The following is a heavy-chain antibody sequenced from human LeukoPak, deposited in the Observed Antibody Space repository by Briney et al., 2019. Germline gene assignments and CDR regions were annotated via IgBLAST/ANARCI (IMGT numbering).Heavy chain of an antibody. J-gene: IGHJ6*02. CDR3: ASANYYYGMDV. V-gene: IGHV4-59*01. CDR1: GGSISSYY. CDR2: IYYSGST. D-gene: IGHD2-15*01. Sequence: PSKTLSLTCTVSGGSISSYYWSWIRQPPGKGLEWVGYIYYSGSTNYNPSLKSRVTISVDTSKNQFSLKLSSVTAADTAVYYCASANYYYGMDVWGQGTTVTVSS.